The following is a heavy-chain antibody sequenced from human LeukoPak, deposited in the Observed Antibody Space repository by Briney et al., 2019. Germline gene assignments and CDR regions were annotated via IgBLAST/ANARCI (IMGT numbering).Heavy chain of an antibody. CDR2: IKQDGSEK. V-gene: IGHV3-7*01. CDR3: ARVSSLAVAGFFDY. CDR1: GFTFSSYW. D-gene: IGHD6-19*01. Sequence: GGSLRLSCAASGFTFSSYWVNWVRQAPGKGLEWVANIKQDGSEKDYVDSVEGRFTISRDNAKNSLYLQMNSLRAEDAAVYYCARVSSLAVAGFFDYWGQGILVTVSS. J-gene: IGHJ4*02.